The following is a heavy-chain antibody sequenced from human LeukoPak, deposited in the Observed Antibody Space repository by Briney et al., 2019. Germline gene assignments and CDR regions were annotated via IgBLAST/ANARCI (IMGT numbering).Heavy chain of an antibody. J-gene: IGHJ4*02. CDR2: IKQDGSEK. CDR3: ARGGSRLLTSYIFDY. D-gene: IGHD3-16*01. CDR1: GFTFSSYG. Sequence: GGSLRLSCAASGFTFSSYGMHWVRQAPGKGLEWVANIKQDGSEKYYADSVKGRFTISRDNAKNSLYVQVNSLRAEDTAVYYCARGGSRLLTSYIFDYWGQGTLVTVSS. V-gene: IGHV3-7*01.